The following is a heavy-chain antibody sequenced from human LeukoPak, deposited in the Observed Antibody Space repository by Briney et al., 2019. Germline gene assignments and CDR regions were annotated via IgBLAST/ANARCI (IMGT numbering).Heavy chain of an antibody. CDR2: VYYSGST. Sequence: SETLSLTCAVYGGSFSSYYWSWIRQPPGKGLEWIGSVYYSGSTYYNPSLKSRLTISVDTSKNQFSLKLSSVTAADTAVYYCARHSGSYSVFFVHWGQGTLVTVSS. J-gene: IGHJ1*01. CDR3: ARHSGSYSVFFVH. CDR1: GGSFSSYY. V-gene: IGHV4-39*01. D-gene: IGHD1-26*01.